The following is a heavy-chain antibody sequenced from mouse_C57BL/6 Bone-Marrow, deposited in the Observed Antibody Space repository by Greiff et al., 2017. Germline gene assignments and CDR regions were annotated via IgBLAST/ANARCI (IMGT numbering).Heavy chain of an antibody. Sequence: VQLQESGAELVRPGTSVKMSCKASGYTFTNYWIGWAKQRPGHGLEWIGDIYPGGGYTNYNEKFKGKATLTADKSSSTAYMQFSSLTSEDSAIYYCARWGYYGSSPYYYAMDYWGQGTSGTVSS. CDR1: GYTFTNYW. CDR3: ARWGYYGSSPYYYAMDY. CDR2: IYPGGGYT. J-gene: IGHJ4*01. V-gene: IGHV1-63*01. D-gene: IGHD1-1*01.